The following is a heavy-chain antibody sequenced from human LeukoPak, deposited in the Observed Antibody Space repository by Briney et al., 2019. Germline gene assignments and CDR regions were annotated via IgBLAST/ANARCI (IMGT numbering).Heavy chain of an antibody. CDR3: ARASGCPSSSCYSGYFDC. D-gene: IGHD2-2*01. CDR1: GGSISSGGSH. CDR2: IFYRGNS. V-gene: IGHV4-31*03. J-gene: IGHJ4*02. Sequence: SETLSLTCSVSGGSISSGGSHWSWIRQHPGKGLEWIGYIFYRGNSYYNPSLKSRVTISIDTSKSQFSLRLSSVTAADTAVYYCARASGCPSSSCYSGYFDCWGQGTLVTVSS.